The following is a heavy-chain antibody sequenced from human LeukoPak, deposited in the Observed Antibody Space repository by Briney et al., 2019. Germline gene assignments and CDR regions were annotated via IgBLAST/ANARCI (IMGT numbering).Heavy chain of an antibody. V-gene: IGHV4-30-2*01. CDR1: GGSISSGGYS. CDR2: IYHSGST. J-gene: IGHJ5*02. Sequence: SETLSLTCAVSGGSISSGGYSWSWIRQPPGKGLEWIGYIYHSGSTYYNPSLKSRVTISVDRSKNQFSLKLSSVTAADTAVYYCARAKGGGYSGFNWFDPWGQGTLVTVSS. D-gene: IGHD5-12*01. CDR3: ARAKGGGYSGFNWFDP.